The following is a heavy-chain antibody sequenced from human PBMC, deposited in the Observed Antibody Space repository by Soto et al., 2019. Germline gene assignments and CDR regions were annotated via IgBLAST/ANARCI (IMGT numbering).Heavy chain of an antibody. CDR3: ARVITGNNRYYFDY. J-gene: IGHJ4*02. CDR1: GGSISSSSYY. Sequence: PSETLSLTCTVSGGSISSSSYYWGWIRQPPGKGLEWIGSIYYSGSTYYNPSLKSRVTISVDTSKNQFSLKLSSVTAADTAVYYCARVITGNNRYYFDYWGQGTLVTVSS. V-gene: IGHV4-39*01. D-gene: IGHD1-20*01. CDR2: IYYSGST.